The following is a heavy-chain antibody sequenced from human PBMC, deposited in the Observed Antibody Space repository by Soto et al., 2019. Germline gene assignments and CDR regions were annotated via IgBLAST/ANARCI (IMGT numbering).Heavy chain of an antibody. CDR1: GFTVSSNY. CDR2: IYSGGST. Sequence: GGSLRLSCAASGFTVSSNYMSWVRQAPGKGLEWVSVIYSGGSTYYADSVKGRFTISRDNSKNTLYLQMNSLRAEDTAVYYCARGRDDSSGYYYSEYFQHWGQGTLVTVSS. D-gene: IGHD3-22*01. V-gene: IGHV3-53*01. J-gene: IGHJ1*01. CDR3: ARGRDDSSGYYYSEYFQH.